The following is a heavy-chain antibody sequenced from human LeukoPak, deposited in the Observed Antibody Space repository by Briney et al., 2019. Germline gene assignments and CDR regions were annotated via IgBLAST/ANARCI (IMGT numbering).Heavy chain of an antibody. Sequence: ASVKVSCKASGYTFTSYGISWVRQAPGQGLEWMGWISAYNGNTNYAQKLQGRVTMTTDTSTSTAYMELRSLRSDDTAVCYCARVGYDSSGYYPGDWFDPWGQGTLVTVSS. CDR1: GYTFTSYG. J-gene: IGHJ5*02. V-gene: IGHV1-18*01. CDR2: ISAYNGNT. D-gene: IGHD3-22*01. CDR3: ARVGYDSSGYYPGDWFDP.